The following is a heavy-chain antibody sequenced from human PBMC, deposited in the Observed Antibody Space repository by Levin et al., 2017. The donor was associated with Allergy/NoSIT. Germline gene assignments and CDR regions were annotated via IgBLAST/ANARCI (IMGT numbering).Heavy chain of an antibody. J-gene: IGHJ4*02. CDR1: GGSISSYY. CDR2: IYYSGST. Sequence: TASETLSLTCTVSGGSISSYYWSWIRQPPGKGLEWIGYIYYSGSTNYNPSLKSRVTISVDTSKNQFSLKLSSVTAADTAVYYCARARTIFGVYIDYWGQGTLVTVSS. V-gene: IGHV4-59*01. D-gene: IGHD3-3*01. CDR3: ARARTIFGVYIDY.